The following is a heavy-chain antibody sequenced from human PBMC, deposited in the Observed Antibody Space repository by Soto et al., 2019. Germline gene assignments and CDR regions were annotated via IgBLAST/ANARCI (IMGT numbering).Heavy chain of an antibody. CDR1: GFTFSSYA. CDR3: AREGERNGQLRRDYFDY. V-gene: IGHV3-30-3*01. D-gene: IGHD1-1*01. Sequence: QVQLVESGGGVVQPGRSLRLSCAASGFTFSSYAMHWVRQAPGKGLVWVAVISYDGSNKYYADSVKGRFTISRDNSKNTLYLQMNSLRAEDTAVYYWAREGERNGQLRRDYFDYWGQGTLVTVSS. J-gene: IGHJ4*02. CDR2: ISYDGSNK.